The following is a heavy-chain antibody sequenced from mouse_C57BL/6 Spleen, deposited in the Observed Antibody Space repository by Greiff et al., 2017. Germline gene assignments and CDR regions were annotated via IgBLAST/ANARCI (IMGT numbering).Heavy chain of an antibody. CDR1: GFTFSDYG. D-gene: IGHD1-3*01. CDR2: ISSGSSTI. J-gene: IGHJ4*01. CDR3: ARITFYAMDY. V-gene: IGHV5-17*01. Sequence: EVKLMESGGGLVKPGGSLKLSCAASGFTFSDYGMHWVRQAPEQGLEWVAYISSGSSTIYYADTVKGRFTISRDNAKNTLFLQMTSLRSEDTAMYYCARITFYAMDYWGQGTSVTVSS.